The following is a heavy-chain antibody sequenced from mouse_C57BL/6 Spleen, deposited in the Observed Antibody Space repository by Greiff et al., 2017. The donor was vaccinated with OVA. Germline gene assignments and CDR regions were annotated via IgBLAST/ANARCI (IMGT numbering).Heavy chain of an antibody. J-gene: IGHJ2*01. V-gene: IGHV1-62-2*01. CDR3: ARHECYDYSGYYFDY. CDR2: FYPGSGSI. Sequence: QVQLQQSGAELVKPGASVKLSCKASGYTFTEYTIHWVKQRSGQGLEWIGCFYPGSGSIKYNEKFKDKATLTVEKSSSTVYMELSRLTSEDSAVYFCARHECYDYSGYYFDYWGQGTTLTVSS. CDR1: GYTFTEYT. D-gene: IGHD2-4*01.